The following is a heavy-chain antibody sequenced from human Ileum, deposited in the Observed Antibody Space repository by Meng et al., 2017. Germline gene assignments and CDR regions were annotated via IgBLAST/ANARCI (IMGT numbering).Heavy chain of an antibody. D-gene: IGHD2-8*01. CDR2: IYSNGNT. CDR3: ARAPKYCTNAVCSRPLDS. Sequence: QGQLQEAGPRLVKPSQTLFLTFTVSGGSISSGDYYWSWVRQSPGKGPEWIGYIYSNGNTYSNPSLRGRLMISIDTSKNQFSLKLSSVTAADTAVYYCARAPKYCTNAVCSRPLDSWGQGTLVTVSS. J-gene: IGHJ4*02. CDR1: GGSISSGDYY. V-gene: IGHV4-30-4*01.